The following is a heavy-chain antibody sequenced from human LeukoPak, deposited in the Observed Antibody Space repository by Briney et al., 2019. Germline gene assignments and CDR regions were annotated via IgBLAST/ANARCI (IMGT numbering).Heavy chain of an antibody. CDR1: GGTFSSYT. CDR2: IIPILGIA. J-gene: IGHJ4*02. Sequence: ASVKVSCKASGGTFSSYTISWVRQAPGQGLEWMGRIIPILGIANYAQKFQGRVTITADKSTSTAYMELSSLRSEDTAVYYCARGVKNGLKVAYYLDYWGQGTLVTVSS. V-gene: IGHV1-69*02. D-gene: IGHD2-8*01. CDR3: ARGVKNGLKVAYYLDY.